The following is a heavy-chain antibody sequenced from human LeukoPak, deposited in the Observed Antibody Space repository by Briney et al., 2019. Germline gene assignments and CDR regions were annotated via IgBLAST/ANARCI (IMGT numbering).Heavy chain of an antibody. CDR3: ARGGLPRGYAVDY. CDR2: IYSGGST. Sequence: GGSLRLSCAASGFTVSSNYMSWVRQAPGKGLEWVSVIYSGGSTYYADSVKGRFTISRDNSKNTLYLQMNSLRADDTAVYYCARGGLPRGYAVDYWGQGTLVTVSS. D-gene: IGHD5-12*01. CDR1: GFTVSSNY. V-gene: IGHV3-53*01. J-gene: IGHJ4*02.